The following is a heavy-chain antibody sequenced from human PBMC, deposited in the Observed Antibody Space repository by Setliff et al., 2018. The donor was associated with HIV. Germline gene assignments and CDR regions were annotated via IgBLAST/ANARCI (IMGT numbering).Heavy chain of an antibody. V-gene: IGHV4-39*01. Sequence: SETMSLTCTVSGGSISWNNYYWGWIRQPPGKGLEWIGNIYHSGTTYTNASLRSRLTISADTSKSRVSLKLSSVTAEDTALYYCATQAVTTVPNFDYWGQGTQVTVSS. CDR3: ATQAVTTVPNFDY. D-gene: IGHD4-4*01. J-gene: IGHJ4*02. CDR1: GGSISWNNYY. CDR2: IYHSGTT.